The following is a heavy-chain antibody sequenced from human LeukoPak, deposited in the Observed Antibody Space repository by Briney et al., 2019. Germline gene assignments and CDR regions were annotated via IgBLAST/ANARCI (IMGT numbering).Heavy chain of an antibody. CDR2: IKQDGSEK. V-gene: IGHV3-7*01. D-gene: IGHD3-9*01. CDR1: GFTFSSYW. CDR3: ARELLRYFDWLTDAFDI. J-gene: IGHJ3*02. Sequence: GGSLRLSCAASGFTFSSYWMSWVRQAPGKGLEWVANIKQDGSEKYYVDSVKGRFTISRDNAKNSLYLQMNSLRAEDTAVYYCARELLRYFDWLTDAFDIWGQGTMVTVSS.